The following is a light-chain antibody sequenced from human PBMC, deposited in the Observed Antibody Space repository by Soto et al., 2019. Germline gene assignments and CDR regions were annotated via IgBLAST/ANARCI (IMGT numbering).Light chain of an antibody. Sequence: EIVLTQSPGTLSLSPGERATLSCRASQSVSSSYLAWYQQKPGQAPRLLIYGASSRATGIPDRFSGSGSGTDXXLTXXRLEPEDFAXYYCQQYGSSLFTFGPGTKVDIK. CDR3: QQYGSSLFT. CDR1: QSVSSSY. J-gene: IGKJ3*01. CDR2: GAS. V-gene: IGKV3-20*01.